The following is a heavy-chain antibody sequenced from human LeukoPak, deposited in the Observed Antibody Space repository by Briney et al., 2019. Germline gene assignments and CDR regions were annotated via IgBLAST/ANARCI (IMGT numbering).Heavy chain of an antibody. CDR1: GFTFSSYS. V-gene: IGHV3-21*01. CDR2: ISGSGVGT. J-gene: IGHJ4*02. Sequence: GGSLRLSCAASGFTFSSYSMNWVRQAPGKGLEWVSAISGSGVGTYYADSVKGRFTISRDNVKNSLYLQMDNLRAEDTAVYYCARDRGYTRTNSGGYPVFDLWGQGTLVTVSS. CDR3: ARDRGYTRTNSGGYPVFDL. D-gene: IGHD2-15*01.